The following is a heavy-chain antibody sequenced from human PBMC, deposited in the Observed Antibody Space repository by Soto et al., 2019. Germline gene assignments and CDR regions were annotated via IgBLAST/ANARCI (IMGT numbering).Heavy chain of an antibody. D-gene: IGHD3-16*02. J-gene: IGHJ4*02. CDR2: IRSKANSYAT. Sequence: GGSLRISCAASGFTFSGSAMHWVRQASGKGLEWVGRIRSKANSYATAYAASVKGRFTISRDDSKNTAYLQMNSLKTEDTAVYYCTYIWGSYPTALVDYWGQGTLVTVSS. V-gene: IGHV3-73*01. CDR1: GFTFSGSA. CDR3: TYIWGSYPTALVDY.